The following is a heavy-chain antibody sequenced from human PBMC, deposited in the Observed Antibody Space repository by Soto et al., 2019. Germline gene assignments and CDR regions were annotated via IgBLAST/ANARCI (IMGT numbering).Heavy chain of an antibody. CDR2: IIPIFGTA. CDR3: AREVGATLNWFDP. Sequence: QVQLVQSGAEVKKPGSSVKVSCKASGVTFRIYAIIWVRQAPGQGLEWMGGIIPIFGTANYAQQFQGRVTITADESTSTAYMELSSLRSEDTAVYYCAREVGATLNWFDPWGQGTLVTVSS. V-gene: IGHV1-69*01. J-gene: IGHJ5*02. CDR1: GVTFRIYA. D-gene: IGHD1-26*01.